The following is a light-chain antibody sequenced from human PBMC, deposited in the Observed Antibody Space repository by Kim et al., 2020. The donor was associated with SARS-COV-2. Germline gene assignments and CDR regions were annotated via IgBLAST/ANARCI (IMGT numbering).Light chain of an antibody. Sequence: GQSLTISCTGPSSDIGAYNYVSWYQQHPDKAPNLMIYDVSNRPSGVSSRFSGSKSGNTASLTISGLQAEDEADYYCNSYTSSRTLIFGGGTQLTVL. CDR3: NSYTSSRTLI. CDR1: SSDIGAYNY. CDR2: DVS. V-gene: IGLV2-14*03. J-gene: IGLJ2*01.